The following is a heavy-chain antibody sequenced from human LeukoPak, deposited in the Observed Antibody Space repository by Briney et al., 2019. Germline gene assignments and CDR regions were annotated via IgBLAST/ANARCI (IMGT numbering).Heavy chain of an antibody. Sequence: SETLSLTCTVSGGSISSSSYYWGWIRQHPGKGLEWIGYIYYSGSTYYNPSLKSRVTISVDASKNQFSLKLSSVTAADTAVYYCARDSGYHAFDIWGQGTMVTVSS. J-gene: IGHJ3*02. V-gene: IGHV4-31*03. CDR3: ARDSGYHAFDI. D-gene: IGHD3-10*01. CDR1: GGSISSSSYY. CDR2: IYYSGST.